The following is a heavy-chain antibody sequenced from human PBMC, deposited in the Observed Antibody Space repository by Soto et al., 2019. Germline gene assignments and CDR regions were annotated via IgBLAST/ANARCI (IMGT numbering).Heavy chain of an antibody. CDR1: GGSISSGDYY. CDR3: VRVDYYGSGSSVFDY. Sequence: PSETLSLTCTVSGGSISSGDYYWSWIRQPPGKGLEWIGYIYYSGSTYYNPSLKSRVTISVDTSKNQFSLKLSSVTAADTAVYYCVRVDYYGSGSSVFDYWGQGTLVTVSS. CDR2: IYYSGST. D-gene: IGHD3-10*01. J-gene: IGHJ4*02. V-gene: IGHV4-30-4*02.